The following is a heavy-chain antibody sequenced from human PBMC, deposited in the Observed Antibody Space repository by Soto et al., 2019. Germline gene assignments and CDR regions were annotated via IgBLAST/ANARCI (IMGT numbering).Heavy chain of an antibody. V-gene: IGHV3-30-3*01. CDR3: ARPLWRDDYNWGYFDH. CDR2: ISYDGSNK. J-gene: IGHJ2*01. Sequence: QVQLVESGGGVVQPGRSLRLSCAASGFTFSSYAMHWVRQAPGKGLEWVAVISYDGSNKYYAYSVKGRFTISRDNSKNTLYLQMNSLRAEDTAVYYCARPLWRDDYNWGYFDHWGRGTLVTVSS. D-gene: IGHD4-4*01. CDR1: GFTFSSYA.